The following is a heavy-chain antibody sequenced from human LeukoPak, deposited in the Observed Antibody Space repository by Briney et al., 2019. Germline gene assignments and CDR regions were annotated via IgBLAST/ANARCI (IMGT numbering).Heavy chain of an antibody. CDR3: ARDSSSWYRR. Sequence: PGGSLRLSCAASGFTFGSYSMNWVRQAPGKGLEWVSYISSSSSTIYYADSVKGRFTISRDNAKNSLYLQMNSLRAEDTAVYYCARDSSSWYRRWGQGTLVTVSS. D-gene: IGHD6-13*01. CDR2: ISSSSSTI. V-gene: IGHV3-48*01. J-gene: IGHJ4*02. CDR1: GFTFGSYS.